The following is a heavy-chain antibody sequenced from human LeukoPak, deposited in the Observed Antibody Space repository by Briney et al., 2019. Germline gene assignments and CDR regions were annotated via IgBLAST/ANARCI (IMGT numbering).Heavy chain of an antibody. V-gene: IGHV4-34*01. Sequence: PSETLSLTCAVYGGSFSDYYWSWIRQPPGKGLEWMGEIKHSGSPNNNPSLKSRVSIAFDTSKNQFSLKLTSVTAADTAVYYCGSRRTAMFGVIKGPIDYWGQGTLVTVSS. CDR2: IKHSGSP. CDR1: GGSFSDYY. J-gene: IGHJ4*02. CDR3: GSRRTAMFGVIKGPIDY. D-gene: IGHD3-3*01.